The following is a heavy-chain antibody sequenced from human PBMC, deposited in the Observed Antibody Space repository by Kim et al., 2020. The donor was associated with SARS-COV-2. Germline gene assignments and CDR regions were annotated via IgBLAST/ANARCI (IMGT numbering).Heavy chain of an antibody. V-gene: IGHV1-2*02. D-gene: IGHD3-16*01. Sequence: ASVKVSCKASGYTFTAYYMHWVRQAPGQGLEWMGWINPNSGGTNYAQKFQGRVTMTSDTSISTAYMELSRLTSDDTAVYYCAREAIIMSVWFDPWGQGTLVTVSS. J-gene: IGHJ5*02. CDR2: INPNSGGT. CDR3: AREAIIMSVWFDP. CDR1: GYTFTAYY.